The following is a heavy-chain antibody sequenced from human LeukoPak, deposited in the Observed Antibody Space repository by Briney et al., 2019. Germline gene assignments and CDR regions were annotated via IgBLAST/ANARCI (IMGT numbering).Heavy chain of an antibody. J-gene: IGHJ4*02. CDR3: ARHTEVAGTVGGFDY. V-gene: IGHV5-51*01. CDR2: IYPVDSDT. D-gene: IGHD6-19*01. CDR1: GYSFTSYW. Sequence: GESLKISCKGSGYSFTSYWIGWVGQMPGKGLEWMGIIYPVDSDTRYSPSFQGQVTISADKSISTAYLQWSSLKASDTAMYYCARHTEVAGTVGGFDYWGQGTLVTVSS.